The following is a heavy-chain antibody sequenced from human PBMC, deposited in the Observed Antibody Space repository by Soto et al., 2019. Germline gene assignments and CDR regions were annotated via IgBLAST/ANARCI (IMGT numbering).Heavy chain of an antibody. V-gene: IGHV1-69*02. Sequence: QVQLVQSGAEVKKPGSSVKVSCKASGGTFSSYTISWVRQVPGQGLEWMGRIIPSLGIANYAQKFQGRVTITADKSTRTAYMELSSLRSEDTAVYYCASAAYCGGDCGFDHWGQGTLVTVSS. CDR1: GGTFSSYT. CDR3: ASAAYCGGDCGFDH. CDR2: IIPSLGIA. J-gene: IGHJ5*02. D-gene: IGHD2-21*02.